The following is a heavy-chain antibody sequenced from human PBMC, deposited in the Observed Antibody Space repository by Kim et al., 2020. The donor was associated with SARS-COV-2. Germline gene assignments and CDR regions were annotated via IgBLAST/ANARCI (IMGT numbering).Heavy chain of an antibody. V-gene: IGHV3-23*01. D-gene: IGHD2-8*02. Sequence: GVSLRLSCTASGFIFTNFDMTWVRQAPGEGLEWVSDINGGGTPTYHADSVKGRFTISRDNSRNTLYLQMNSLRGDDTAVDYCARGGVARPLDYWGQGAL. CDR1: GFIFTNFD. CDR3: ARGGVARPLDY. CDR2: INGGGTPT. J-gene: IGHJ4*02.